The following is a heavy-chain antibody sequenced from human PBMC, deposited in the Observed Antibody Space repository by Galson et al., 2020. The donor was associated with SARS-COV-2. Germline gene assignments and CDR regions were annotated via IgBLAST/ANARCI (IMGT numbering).Heavy chain of an antibody. J-gene: IGHJ6*02. V-gene: IGHV3-30*18. CDR1: GFTFSSYG. CDR2: ISYDGSNK. Sequence: GESLKISCAASGFTFSSYGMHWVRQAPGTGLEWVAVISYDGSNKYYADSVKGRFTISRDNSKNTLYLQMNRLRAEDTAVYYCSKDLTDIVLVDYYGMYFWGQGATVIVSS. D-gene: IGHD2-8*01. CDR3: SKDLTDIVLVDYYGMYF.